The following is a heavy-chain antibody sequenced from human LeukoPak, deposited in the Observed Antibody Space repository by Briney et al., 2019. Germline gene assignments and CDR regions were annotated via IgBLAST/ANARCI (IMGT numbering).Heavy chain of an antibody. CDR2: IYYSGST. Sequence: PSETLSLTCTVSGGSISSYYWSWIRQPPGKGLEWIGYIYYSGSTNYNPSLKSRVTISVDTSKNQFSLKLSSVIAADTAVYYCARNAGLLWFGDGYYYMDVWGKGTTVTISS. CDR1: GGSISSYY. D-gene: IGHD3-10*01. J-gene: IGHJ6*03. CDR3: ARNAGLLWFGDGYYYMDV. V-gene: IGHV4-59*01.